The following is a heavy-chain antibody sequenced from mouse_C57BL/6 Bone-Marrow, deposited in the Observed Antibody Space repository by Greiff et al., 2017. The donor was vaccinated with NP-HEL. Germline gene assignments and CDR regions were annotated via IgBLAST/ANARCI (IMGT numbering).Heavy chain of an antibody. J-gene: IGHJ2*01. CDR2: INPYNGGT. CDR1: GYTFTDYY. Sequence: EVQLQQSGPVLVKPGASVKMSCKASGYTFTDYYMNWVKQSPGKSLEWIGVINPYNGGTSYNQKFKGKATLTVDKSSSTAYMELISLTPEDSAVYYCARTTTDYWGQGTTLTVSS. CDR3: ARTTTDY. V-gene: IGHV1-19*01. D-gene: IGHD1-1*01.